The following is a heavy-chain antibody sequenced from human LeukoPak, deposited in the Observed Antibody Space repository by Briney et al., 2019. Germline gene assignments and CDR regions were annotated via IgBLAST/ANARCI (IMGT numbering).Heavy chain of an antibody. CDR3: ARGYSSSWHHYYYYMDV. CDR1: GFTFSDYY. D-gene: IGHD6-13*01. V-gene: IGHV3-11*04. Sequence: GGSLRLSCVASGFTFSDYYMGWTRQAPGKGLEWISYITNNGRAMFYADSLKGRLTIFRDNAKNSLYLQMNSLRAEDTAVYYCARGYSSSWHHYYYYMDVWGKGTTVTVSS. CDR2: ITNNGRAM. J-gene: IGHJ6*03.